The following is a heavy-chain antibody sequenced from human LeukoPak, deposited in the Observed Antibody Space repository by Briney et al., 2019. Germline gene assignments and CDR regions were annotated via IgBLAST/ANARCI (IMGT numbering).Heavy chain of an antibody. V-gene: IGHV5-51*01. CDR1: GYSFTNYW. D-gene: IGHD3-3*01. CDR2: IYPGDSDT. CDR3: ARHYYDFWSGYGY. J-gene: IGHJ4*02. Sequence: GESLKISCKGSGYSFTNYWIGWVRQMPGKGLEWVGIIYPGDSDTRYSPSFQGQVIISADKSISTAYLQWSSLKASDTAMYYCARHYYDFWSGYGYWGQGTLVTVSS.